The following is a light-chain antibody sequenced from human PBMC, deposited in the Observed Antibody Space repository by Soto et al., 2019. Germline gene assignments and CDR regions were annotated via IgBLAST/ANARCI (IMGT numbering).Light chain of an antibody. CDR2: LAS. CDR1: QGIRNY. Sequence: DLQMTQSPSFVSASVGDRVTIPCRAGQGIRNYLAWYQQKPGKAPNLLIYLASTLQGGVPSRFSGSGSGTDFSLTISSLQPEDVATYYCQYLNSFPLTFGGGTKVDIK. J-gene: IGKJ4*01. CDR3: QYLNSFPLT. V-gene: IGKV1-9*01.